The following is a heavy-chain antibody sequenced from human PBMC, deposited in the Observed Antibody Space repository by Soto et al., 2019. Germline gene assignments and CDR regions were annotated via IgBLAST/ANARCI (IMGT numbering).Heavy chain of an antibody. J-gene: IGHJ4*02. Sequence: EVQLVESGGGLVKPGGSLRLSCVGSGFTFINAWRSWVRQAPGKGLEWVGRLKSETDGGTADYAAPVEGRFNISRDDSKNTLYLQMNSLKSEDTAVYYCMTAPGLNVLFWGQGALVTVSS. V-gene: IGHV3-15*01. D-gene: IGHD3-16*01. CDR3: MTAPGLNVLF. CDR2: LKSETDGGTA. CDR1: GFTFINAW.